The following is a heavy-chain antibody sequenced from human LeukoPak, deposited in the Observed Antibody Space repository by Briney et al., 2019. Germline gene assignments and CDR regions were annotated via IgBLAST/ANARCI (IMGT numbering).Heavy chain of an antibody. CDR1: GYTFTSYA. J-gene: IGHJ4*02. CDR3: ARARTTYCSSTSCYPGLVVTEGPFDY. D-gene: IGHD2-2*01. Sequence: ASVKVSCKASGYTFTSYAMHWVRQAPGQRLEWMGWINAGNGNTKYSQKFQGRVTITRDTSASTAYMELSSLRSEDTAVYYCARARTTYCSSTSCYPGLVVTEGPFDYWGQGTLVTVSS. CDR2: INAGNGNT. V-gene: IGHV1-3*01.